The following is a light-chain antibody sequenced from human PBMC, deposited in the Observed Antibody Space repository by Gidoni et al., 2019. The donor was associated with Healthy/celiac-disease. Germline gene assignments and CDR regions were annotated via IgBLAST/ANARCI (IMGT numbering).Light chain of an antibody. CDR1: SSDVGGYNY. J-gene: IGLJ2*01. CDR3: SSYAGSNNLVV. V-gene: IGLV2-8*01. Sequence: QSALTQPPSASESPGQSVTISCTGTSSDVGGYNYVSCYQQHPGKAPKLMIYEVSKRPSGVPDRFSGSKSGNTASLTVSGLQAEDEADYYCSSYAGSNNLVVFGGGTKLTVL. CDR2: EVS.